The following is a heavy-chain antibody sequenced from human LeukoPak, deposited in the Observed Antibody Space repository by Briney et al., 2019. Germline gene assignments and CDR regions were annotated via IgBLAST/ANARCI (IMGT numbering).Heavy chain of an antibody. CDR3: AAQSGSGSNYPDY. D-gene: IGHD3-10*01. V-gene: IGHV3-48*01. Sequence: PGGSLRLSCAASGFTFSSYSMNWVRQAPGKGLEWISYTSSGSSAIYYADSVKGRFTISSDNAKNSLYLQTNSLRAEDTAVYYCAAQSGSGSNYPDYWGQGTLVTVSS. CDR1: GFTFSSYS. CDR2: TSSGSSAI. J-gene: IGHJ4*02.